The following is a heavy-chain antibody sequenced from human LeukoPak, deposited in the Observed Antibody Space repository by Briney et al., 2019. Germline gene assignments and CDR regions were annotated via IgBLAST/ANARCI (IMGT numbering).Heavy chain of an antibody. CDR1: GGSISSDY. CDR2: LHASGPL. D-gene: IGHD3-16*01. V-gene: IGHV4-4*07. Sequence: SETLTLPCTVSGGSISSDYWSWIRQPAGKGLEWIGRLHASGPLKYNASLKSRLTMSVDTSKNQLSLKLSSVTAADTAVYYCARDFSYGYFDCWGQGSLVTVSS. J-gene: IGHJ4*02. CDR3: ARDFSYGYFDC.